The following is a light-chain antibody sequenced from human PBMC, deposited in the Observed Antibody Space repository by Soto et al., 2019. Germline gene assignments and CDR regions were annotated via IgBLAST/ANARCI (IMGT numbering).Light chain of an antibody. CDR1: QSISSW. CDR2: DAS. Sequence: DIQMTQSPSTLSASVGDRVTITYRASQSISSWLAWYQQKPGKAPKLLIYDASSLESGVPSRFSGSGSGTEFTLTISSLQPDDSATYYCQQYNSYPWTFGQGTKV. J-gene: IGKJ1*01. V-gene: IGKV1-5*01. CDR3: QQYNSYPWT.